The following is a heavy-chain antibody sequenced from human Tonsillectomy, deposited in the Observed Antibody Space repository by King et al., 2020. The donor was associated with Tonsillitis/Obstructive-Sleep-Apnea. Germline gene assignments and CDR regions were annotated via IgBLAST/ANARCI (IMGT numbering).Heavy chain of an antibody. CDR2: ISYDGSNK. D-gene: IGHD3-3*01. CDR1: GFTFSSYG. V-gene: IGHV3-30*18. CDR3: AKDGNSDFWSGYYTRDYYYYYMDV. J-gene: IGHJ6*03. Sequence: VQLVESGGGVVQPGRSLRLSCAASGFTFSSYGMHWVRQAPGKGREWVAVISYDGSNKYYADSVKGRFTISRDNSKNTLYLQMNSLRAEDTAVYYCAKDGNSDFWSGYYTRDYYYYYMDVWGKGTTVTVSS.